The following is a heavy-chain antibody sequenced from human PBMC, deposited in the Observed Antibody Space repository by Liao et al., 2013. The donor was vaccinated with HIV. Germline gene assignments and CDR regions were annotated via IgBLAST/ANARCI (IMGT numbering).Heavy chain of an antibody. J-gene: IGHJ4*02. CDR2: IYYSGST. Sequence: QLQQWGAGLLKPSETLSLTCTVSGGSISSSSYYWGWIRQPPGKGLEWIGSIYYSGSTYYNPSLKSRVTISVDTSKNQFSLKLSSVTAADTAVYYCARAEPYDFWSGYYGYWGQGTLVTVSS. D-gene: IGHD3-3*01. V-gene: IGHV4-39*07. CDR1: GGSISSSSYY. CDR3: ARAEPYDFWSGYYGY.